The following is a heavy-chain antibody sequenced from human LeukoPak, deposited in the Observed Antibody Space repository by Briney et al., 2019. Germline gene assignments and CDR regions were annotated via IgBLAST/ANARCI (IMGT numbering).Heavy chain of an antibody. CDR2: ISYDGSNK. CDR3: ARVRSGSGWYFDY. Sequence: PGGSLRLTCTAPGFTFSSYGMHWVRQAPGKGLEWVAVISYDGSNKYYADSVKGRFTISRDNSKNTLYLQMNSLRAEDTAVYYCARVRSGSGWYFDYWGQGTLVTVSS. D-gene: IGHD6-19*01. J-gene: IGHJ4*02. CDR1: GFTFSSYG. V-gene: IGHV3-30*03.